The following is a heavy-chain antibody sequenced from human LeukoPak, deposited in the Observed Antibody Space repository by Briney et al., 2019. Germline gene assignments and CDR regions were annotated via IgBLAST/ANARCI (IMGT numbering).Heavy chain of an antibody. CDR2: IYYSGST. Sequence: SETPSLTCTVSGGSISSYYWSWIRQPPGKRREWIGYIYYSGSTNYSPSLKSRVTISVDTSKNQFSLKLSSVTAADTAVYYCARGGDTYYDILTGYYPYDYWGRGTLVTVSS. V-gene: IGHV4-59*08. CDR1: GGSISSYY. J-gene: IGHJ4*02. D-gene: IGHD3-9*01. CDR3: ARGGDTYYDILTGYYPYDY.